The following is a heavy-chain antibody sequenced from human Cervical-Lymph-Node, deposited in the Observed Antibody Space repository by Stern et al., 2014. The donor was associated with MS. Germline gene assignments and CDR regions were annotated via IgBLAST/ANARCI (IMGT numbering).Heavy chain of an antibody. CDR3: ASHSSRYGDSYF. J-gene: IGHJ4*02. V-gene: IGHV4-39*01. CDR2: IYYTGTT. CDR1: GGSISSNRYY. D-gene: IGHD4-17*01. Sequence: QLQLQESGPGLVKPSETLSLTCTVSGGSISSNRYYWGWIRQPPGEGLEWIGNIYYTGTTYDNPSLRGRVTISVDTSKNQFSLKRSSVTAADTAVYFCASHSSRYGDSYFWGQGALVTVSS.